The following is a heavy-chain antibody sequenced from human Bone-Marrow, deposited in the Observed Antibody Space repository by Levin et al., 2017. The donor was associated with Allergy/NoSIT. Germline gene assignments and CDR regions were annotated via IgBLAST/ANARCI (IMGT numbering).Heavy chain of an antibody. CDR1: GFTFTSYG. CDR3: ARDRIIYRDSSADNYHYYGMDV. D-gene: IGHD3-22*01. V-gene: IGHV1-18*01. Sequence: ASVKVSCKASGFTFTSYGLSWVRQAPGQGLEWMGWIGIYNGNTKYAQNFEGRVTMTTDTSTSTAYLELRSLRPDDTAVYYCARDRIIYRDSSADNYHYYGMDVWGQGTAVTVSS. CDR2: IGIYNGNT. J-gene: IGHJ6*02.